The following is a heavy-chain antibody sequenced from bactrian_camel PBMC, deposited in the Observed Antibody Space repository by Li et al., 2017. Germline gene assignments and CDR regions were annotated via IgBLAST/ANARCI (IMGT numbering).Heavy chain of an antibody. J-gene: IGHJ3*01. CDR3: APDAGQSRCSNGYCYCA. D-gene: IGHD2*01. Sequence: VQLVESGGGLVQPGGSLRLSCAASGFAFVENDMSWVRQAPGKEREWVSSIKYGTITYADSVKGRFTISHDNAKNTLYLHMSSLKPEDTAVYYCAPDAGQSRCSNGYCYCAWGEGT. CDR1: GFAFVEND. V-gene: IGHV3S10*01. CDR2: IKYGTI.